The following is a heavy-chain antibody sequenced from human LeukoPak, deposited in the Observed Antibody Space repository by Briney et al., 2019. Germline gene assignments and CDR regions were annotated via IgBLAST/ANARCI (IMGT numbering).Heavy chain of an antibody. Sequence: KSSETLSLTCAVSGGSISSSNWWSWVRQPPGKGLEWIGEIYHSGSTNYNPSLRSRVTISLERSKHQFSLKLTSVTAADTAVYYCASNTGTVFDYWGQGALVTVSS. J-gene: IGHJ4*02. CDR1: GGSISSSNW. CDR2: IYHSGST. V-gene: IGHV4-4*02. D-gene: IGHD7-27*01. CDR3: ASNTGTVFDY.